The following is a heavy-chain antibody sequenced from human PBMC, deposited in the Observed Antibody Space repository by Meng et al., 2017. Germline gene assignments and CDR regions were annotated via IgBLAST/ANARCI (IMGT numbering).Heavy chain of an antibody. D-gene: IGHD3/OR15-3a*01. J-gene: IGHJ4*02. V-gene: IGHV1-69*02. CDR2: IIPILGIA. Sequence: QVQLVQSGAGVKKPGSSGKGSCKASGGTFSSYTISWVRQAPGQGLEWMGRIIPILGIANYAQKFQGRVTITADESTSTAYMELSSLRSEDTAVYYCARVGLDGSYYFDYWGQGTLVTVSS. CDR1: GGTFSSYT. CDR3: ARVGLDGSYYFDY.